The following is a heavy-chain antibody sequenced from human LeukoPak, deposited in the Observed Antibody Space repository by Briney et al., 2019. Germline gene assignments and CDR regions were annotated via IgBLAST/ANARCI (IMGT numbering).Heavy chain of an antibody. J-gene: IGHJ4*02. CDR3: ARRTKDIVVVVAATVEYYFDY. Sequence: GASVKVSCKASGYTFNSLGISWVRQAPGQGLEWIGWISPYKGNTNYAQKFQGRVTMTTDTSTSTAYMELRSLRSDDTAVYYCARRTKDIVVVVAATVEYYFDYWGQGTLVTVSS. D-gene: IGHD2-15*01. CDR1: GYTFNSLG. V-gene: IGHV1-18*01. CDR2: ISPYKGNT.